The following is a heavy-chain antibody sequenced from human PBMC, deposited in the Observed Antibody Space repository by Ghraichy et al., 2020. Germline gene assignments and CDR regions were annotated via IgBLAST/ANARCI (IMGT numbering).Heavy chain of an antibody. V-gene: IGHV3-21*01. Sequence: GGSLRLSCAASGFTFSSYSMNWVRQAPGKGLEWVSSISSSSSYIFYADSVKGRFTISRDNAKNSLYLQMNSLRAEDTAVYYCAREVATYFSWFDPWGQGTLVTVSS. D-gene: IGHD5-12*01. CDR1: GFTFSSYS. CDR3: AREVATYFSWFDP. CDR2: ISSSSSYI. J-gene: IGHJ5*02.